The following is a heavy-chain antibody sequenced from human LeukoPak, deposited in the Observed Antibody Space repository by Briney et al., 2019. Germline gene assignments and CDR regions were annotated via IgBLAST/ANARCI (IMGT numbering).Heavy chain of an antibody. Sequence: NPSETLSLTCTVSGGSISSYYWSWIRQPPGKGLEWIGYIYYSGSTNYNPSLKSRVTISVDTSKNQFSLKLSSVTAADTAVYYCARTSLGSSSWYTYDYYYGMDVWGQGTTVTVSS. CDR1: GGSISSYY. V-gene: IGHV4-59*01. CDR3: ARTSLGSSSWYTYDYYYGMDV. J-gene: IGHJ6*02. CDR2: IYYSGST. D-gene: IGHD6-13*01.